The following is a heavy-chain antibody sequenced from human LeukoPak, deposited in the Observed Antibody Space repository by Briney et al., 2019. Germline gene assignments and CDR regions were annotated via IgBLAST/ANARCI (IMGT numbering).Heavy chain of an antibody. CDR1: GFTFSSYA. CDR2: ISGSGGST. V-gene: IGHV3-23*01. J-gene: IGHJ3*02. Sequence: GGSLRLSCAASGFTFSSYAMSWVRQAPGKGLEWVSAISGSGGSTYYADSVKGRFTISRDNSKNTLYLQMNSLRAEDTAVYYCARVRPPTRITIFGVVIGPDAFDIWGQGTMVTVSS. CDR3: ARVRPPTRITIFGVVIGPDAFDI. D-gene: IGHD3-3*01.